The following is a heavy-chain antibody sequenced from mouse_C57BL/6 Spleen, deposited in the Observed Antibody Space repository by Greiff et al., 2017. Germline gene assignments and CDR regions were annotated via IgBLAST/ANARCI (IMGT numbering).Heavy chain of an antibody. CDR1: GYSITSGYD. CDR2: ISYSGST. V-gene: IGHV3-1*01. D-gene: IGHD2-14*01. Sequence: DVMLVESGPGMVKPSQSLSLTCTVTGYSITSGYDWHWIRHFPGNKLEWMGYISYSGSTNYNPSLKSRISITHDTSKNHFFLKLNSVTTEDTATYYCARGGYNFDYWGQGTTLTVSS. J-gene: IGHJ2*01. CDR3: ARGGYNFDY.